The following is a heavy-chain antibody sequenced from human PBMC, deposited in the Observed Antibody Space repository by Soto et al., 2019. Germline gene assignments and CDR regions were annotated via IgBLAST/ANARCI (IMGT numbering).Heavy chain of an antibody. CDR1: GFTVGDFG. V-gene: IGHV3-9*01. CDR2: ISWDSNSI. J-gene: IGHJ3*01. Sequence: EMKLVASGGDLVQPGGSLRLTCAASGFTVGDFGMHWVRQAPGKGLEWVAGISWDSNSIGYTDSMKGRFTISRDNSKNSLYLQMNSLRPEDTAFYFCAKSKTKNQLWSTDALDFWGQGTMVTVSS. CDR3: AKSKTKNQLWSTDALDF. D-gene: IGHD1-1*01.